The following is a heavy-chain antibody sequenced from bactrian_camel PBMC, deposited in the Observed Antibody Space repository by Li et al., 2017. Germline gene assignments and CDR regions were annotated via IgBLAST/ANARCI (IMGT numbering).Heavy chain of an antibody. V-gene: IGHV3S54*01. CDR1: RATYSTTC. CDR2: IFTGDNTT. CDR3: AADPYLFAMSIRSGRACFNLQCFGY. Sequence: HVQLVESGGGSVQAGHSLRLSCAASRATYSTTCMGWFRQAPGKEREAVAAIFTGDNTTHYDDSVKGRFTISQDHPLKTLYLQMNALRPDDSAMYYCAADPYLFAMSIRSGRACFNLQCFGYWGRGTQVTVS. J-gene: IGHJ6*01. D-gene: IGHD2*01.